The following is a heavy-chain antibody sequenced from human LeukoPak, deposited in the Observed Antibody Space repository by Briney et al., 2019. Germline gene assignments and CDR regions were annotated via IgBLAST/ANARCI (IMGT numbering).Heavy chain of an antibody. CDR1: GYSFTSYW. CDR3: ARRVTMVRGVTAFDH. CDR2: IYPGDSDT. V-gene: IGHV5-51*01. Sequence: GESLKISCKGSGYSFTSYWIGWVRQMPGKGLEWMGIIYPGDSDTRYSPSFQGQVTISADKSISTAYLQWSSLKASDTAMYYCARRVTMVRGVTAFDHWGQGTLVTVSS. D-gene: IGHD3-10*01. J-gene: IGHJ4*02.